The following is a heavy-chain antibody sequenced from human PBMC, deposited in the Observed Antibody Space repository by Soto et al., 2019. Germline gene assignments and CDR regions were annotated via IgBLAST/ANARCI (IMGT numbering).Heavy chain of an antibody. J-gene: IGHJ4*02. Sequence: EVQLLESGGGLVQPGGSLRLSCAASGFTFSSYAMSWVRQAPGKGLEWVSAISGSGVNTYYAVSVKGRFTITRDNSTTTQYLQMKSLRPQDLVAYDRAKVHQLVAETVTFVYWGQGTLVTVSS. CDR3: AKVHQLVAETVTFVY. CDR1: GFTFSSYA. V-gene: IGHV3-23*01. CDR2: ISGSGVNT. D-gene: IGHD5-12*01.